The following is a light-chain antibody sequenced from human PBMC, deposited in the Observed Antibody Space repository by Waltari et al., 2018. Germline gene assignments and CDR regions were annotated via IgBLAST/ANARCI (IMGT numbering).Light chain of an antibody. Sequence: QSALTQPASVSGSPGQSITISCTGTSSDVGSYNLVSWYQQPQGKAPKLMIYEGSKRPSGVSNRFSDSKSGNTASLTISGLQAEDEADYYCCSYAGSSTLVFGGGTKLTVL. CDR2: EGS. J-gene: IGLJ2*01. CDR1: SSDVGSYNL. V-gene: IGLV2-23*01. CDR3: CSYAGSSTLV.